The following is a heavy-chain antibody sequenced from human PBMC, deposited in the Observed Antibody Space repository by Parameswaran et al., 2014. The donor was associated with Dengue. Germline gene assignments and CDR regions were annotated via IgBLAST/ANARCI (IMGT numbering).Heavy chain of an antibody. CDR2: IYTSGST. J-gene: IGHJ4*02. V-gene: IGHV4-4*07. CDR1: GGSISSYY. Sequence: ASETLSLTCTVSGGSISSYYWSWIRQPAGKGLEWIGRIYTSGSTNYNPSLKSRVTMSVDTSKNQFSLKLSSVTAADTAVYYCARDSLGYSGSPNHFDYWGQGTLVTVSS. CDR3: ARDSLGYSGSPNHFDY. D-gene: IGHD1-26*01.